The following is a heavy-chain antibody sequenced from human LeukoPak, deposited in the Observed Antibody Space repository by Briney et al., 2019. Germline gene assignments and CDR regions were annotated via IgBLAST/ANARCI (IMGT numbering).Heavy chain of an antibody. J-gene: IGHJ4*02. D-gene: IGHD6-13*01. Sequence: GGSLRLSCAASGFSFSSFGMHWVRQAPGKGLEWVAVISYDGSNKYYADSVKGRFTISRDNSKNTLYLQMNSLRAEDTAVYYCAKRMGPSIAAADLDYWGQGTLVTVSS. CDR2: ISYDGSNK. CDR3: AKRMGPSIAAADLDY. V-gene: IGHV3-30*18. CDR1: GFSFSSFG.